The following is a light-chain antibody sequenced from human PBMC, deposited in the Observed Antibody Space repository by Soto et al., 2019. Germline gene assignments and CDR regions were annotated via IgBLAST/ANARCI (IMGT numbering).Light chain of an antibody. Sequence: IPMTQSPSSPSASLGDRVTITFQASQNINNYLNWYQQKPGRAPKLLIYDASNLEAGVPSRFRGSGSGTDFTFTISRLQPEDIATYYCQQYENLPTFGQGTRLEIK. J-gene: IGKJ5*01. CDR1: QNINNY. CDR2: DAS. V-gene: IGKV1-33*01. CDR3: QQYENLPT.